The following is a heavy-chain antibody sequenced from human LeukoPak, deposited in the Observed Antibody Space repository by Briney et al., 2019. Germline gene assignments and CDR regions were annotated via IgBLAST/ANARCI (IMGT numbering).Heavy chain of an antibody. CDR2: NDWDDDK. CDR3: ARLYSGYDIDC. CDR1: GFSLSTSGMR. D-gene: IGHD5-12*01. V-gene: IGHV2-70*04. J-gene: IGHJ4*02. Sequence: SGPALVKPTQTLTLTRTFSGFSLSTSGMRVSWIRQPPGKALEWLARNDWDDDKFYSTSLKTRLTISKDTSKNQVVLTMTNMDPVDTATYYCARLYSGYDIDCWGQGTLVTVSS.